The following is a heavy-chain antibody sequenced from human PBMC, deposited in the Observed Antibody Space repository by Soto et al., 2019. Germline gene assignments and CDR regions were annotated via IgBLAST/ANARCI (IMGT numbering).Heavy chain of an antibody. CDR2: ISWNSGTR. CDR1: GFTFDIYA. V-gene: IGHV3-9*01. D-gene: IGHD5-18*01. CDR3: AKKLGGYSYGYELDH. Sequence: VQLVDSGGGLVQPGRSLRLSCAASGFTFDIYAMHWVRQVPGKGLEWVASISWNSGTRGYADSVKGRFTISRDNAKNSLYLQMDSLRTQDTAFYYCAKKLGGYSYGYELDHWGQGTLVAVSS. J-gene: IGHJ4*02.